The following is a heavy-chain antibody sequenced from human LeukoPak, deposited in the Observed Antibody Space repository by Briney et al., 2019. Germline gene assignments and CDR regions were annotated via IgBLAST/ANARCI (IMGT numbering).Heavy chain of an antibody. CDR2: INPNSGGT. J-gene: IGHJ6*03. CDR3: ARVRGIPDYYYYMDV. CDR1: GYTFTSYG. V-gene: IGHV1-2*02. Sequence: GASVKVSCKASGYTFTSYGISWVRQAPGQGLEWMGWINPNSGGTNYAQKFQGRVTMTRDTSISTAYMELRSLRSDDTAVYYCARVRGIPDYYYYMDVWGKGTTVTVSS. D-gene: IGHD3-10*01.